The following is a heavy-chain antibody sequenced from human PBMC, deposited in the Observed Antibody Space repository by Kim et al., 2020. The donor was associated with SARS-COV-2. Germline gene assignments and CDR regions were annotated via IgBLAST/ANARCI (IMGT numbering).Heavy chain of an antibody. CDR3: ARDSDLLWFGELFDY. D-gene: IGHD3-10*01. V-gene: IGHV7-4-1*02. Sequence: GFTGRFVFSLDTSVSTAYLQISSLKAEDTAVYYCARDSDLLWFGELFDYWGQGTLVTVSS. J-gene: IGHJ4*02.